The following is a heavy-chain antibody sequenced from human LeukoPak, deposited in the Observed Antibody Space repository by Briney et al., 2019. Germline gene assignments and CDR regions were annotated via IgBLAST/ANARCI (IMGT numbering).Heavy chain of an antibody. D-gene: IGHD2-15*01. Sequence: SETLSLTCAVYGGSFSGYYWSWLRQPPGKGLEWIGEINHSGSTNYNPSLKSRVTVSVDTSKNQFSLKLSSVTAADTAVYYCARGYCSGGSCYYFDYWGQGTLVTVSS. CDR1: GGSFSGYY. CDR3: ARGYCSGGSCYYFDY. J-gene: IGHJ4*02. V-gene: IGHV4-34*01. CDR2: INHSGST.